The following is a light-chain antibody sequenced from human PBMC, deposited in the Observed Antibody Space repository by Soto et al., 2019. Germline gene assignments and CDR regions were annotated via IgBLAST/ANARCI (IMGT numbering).Light chain of an antibody. CDR1: QSIATY. Sequence: DIQMTQSPSSLSASVGDRVSITCRASQSIATYLNWCQQKPGRAPKLMIYGASSLQSGVPSRFSGSGSGIDFTLTISGLQPDDFATYYCQQSYNAPRTFGQGTKLEI. CDR2: GAS. J-gene: IGKJ2*01. CDR3: QQSYNAPRT. V-gene: IGKV1-39*01.